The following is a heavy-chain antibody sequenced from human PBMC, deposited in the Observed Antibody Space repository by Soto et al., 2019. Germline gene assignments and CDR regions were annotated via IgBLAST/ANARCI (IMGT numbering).Heavy chain of an antibody. Sequence: SVKVSCKASGGTFSSYSISWVRQAPGQGLEWMGGIIPIFGTANYAQKFQGRVTITADESTSTAYMELSSLRSEDTAVYYCARGERQWPDGNDIWGQGTMVTVSS. D-gene: IGHD6-19*01. CDR1: GGTFSSYS. CDR2: IIPIFGTA. J-gene: IGHJ3*02. V-gene: IGHV1-69*13. CDR3: ARGERQWPDGNDI.